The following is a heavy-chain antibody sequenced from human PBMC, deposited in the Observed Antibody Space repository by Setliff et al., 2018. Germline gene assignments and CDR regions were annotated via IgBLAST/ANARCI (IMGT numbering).Heavy chain of an antibody. CDR2: INPNIGDT. Sequence: ASVKVSCKTSAYTFSGYYIHWVRQAPGQGLQWMGWINPNIGDTNYAPKFQGRVTMTRDTSIKTAYLEVNGLTSEDTAVFFCARYLSSDPFDIWGQGTLVTVSS. V-gene: IGHV1-2*02. CDR1: AYTFSGYY. D-gene: IGHD3-16*01. CDR3: ARYLSSDPFDI. J-gene: IGHJ3*02.